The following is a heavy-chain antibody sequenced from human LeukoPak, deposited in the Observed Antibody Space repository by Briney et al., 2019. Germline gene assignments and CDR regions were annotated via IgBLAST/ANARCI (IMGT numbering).Heavy chain of an antibody. Sequence: ASVKVSCKVSGYTLTELSMHWVRQAPGKGLEWMGGFDPEDGETIYAQKFQGRVTMTEDTSTDTAYMELSSLRSEDTAVYYCATLTRGTYFNYYFDYWGQGTLVIVSS. J-gene: IGHJ4*02. CDR1: GYTLTELS. V-gene: IGHV1-24*01. D-gene: IGHD1-26*01. CDR2: FDPEDGET. CDR3: ATLTRGTYFNYYFDY.